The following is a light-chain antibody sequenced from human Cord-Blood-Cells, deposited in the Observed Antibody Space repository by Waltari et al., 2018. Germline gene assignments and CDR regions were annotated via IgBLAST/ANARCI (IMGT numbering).Light chain of an antibody. CDR3: QAWDSSTVV. Sequence: SYELTQPPSVSVSPGQTASLTCSGDKLGDKYACWYQQKPGQSPVLVIYQDSKRPSGIPERFSGSSSGNTATLTISGTQAMDEADYYSQAWDSSTVVFGGGTKLTVL. CDR2: QDS. V-gene: IGLV3-1*01. J-gene: IGLJ2*01. CDR1: KLGDKY.